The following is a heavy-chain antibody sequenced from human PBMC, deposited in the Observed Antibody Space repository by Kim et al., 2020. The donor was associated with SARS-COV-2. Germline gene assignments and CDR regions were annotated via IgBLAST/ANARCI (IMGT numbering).Heavy chain of an antibody. J-gene: IGHJ6*03. CDR2: INTNTGNP. Sequence: ASVKVSCKASGYSFSSHGMNWVRQAPGQGLEWMGWINTNTGNPTYAQTFTGRVVFSVDTSVSTAYLQISSLQADDTAVYYCAREMRTAVSRSCYYDMDVWGKGTTVTVSS. D-gene: IGHD4-4*01. V-gene: IGHV7-4-1*02. CDR1: GYSFSSHG. CDR3: AREMRTAVSRSCYYDMDV.